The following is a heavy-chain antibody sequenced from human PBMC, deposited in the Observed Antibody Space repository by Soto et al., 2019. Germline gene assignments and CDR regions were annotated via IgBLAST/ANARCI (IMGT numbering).Heavy chain of an antibody. CDR1: GYTFTSYD. D-gene: IGHD1-26*01. CDR3: ARHLQYTGSYGFDY. V-gene: IGHV1-8*01. J-gene: IGHJ4*02. CDR2: MNTNSGNT. Sequence: QVPLVQSGAEVKKPGASVKVSCKASGYTFTSYDINWVRQATGQGLEWMGWMNTNSGNTGYAQKFQGRVTMTRNTSISTVYMELSSLRSEDTAVYYCARHLQYTGSYGFDYWGQGTLVTVSS.